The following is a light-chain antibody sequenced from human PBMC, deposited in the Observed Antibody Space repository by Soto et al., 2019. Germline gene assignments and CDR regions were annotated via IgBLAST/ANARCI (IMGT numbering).Light chain of an antibody. Sequence: QSALTQPASVSGSPGQSITISCTGTSSDVGGYKYVSWYQQHPGKAPKLIVYEVNNRPSGVSDRFSGSKSGNTASLTISGLQAEDEADYSCISYTSNSTVVFGGGTKLTVL. J-gene: IGLJ2*01. CDR1: SSDVGGYKY. CDR2: EVN. V-gene: IGLV2-14*01. CDR3: ISYTSNSTVV.